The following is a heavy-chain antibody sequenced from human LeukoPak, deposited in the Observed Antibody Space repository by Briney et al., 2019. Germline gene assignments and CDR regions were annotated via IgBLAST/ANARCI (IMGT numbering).Heavy chain of an antibody. D-gene: IGHD4-17*01. V-gene: IGHV3-23*01. CDR3: AKGTTVTTDYFDY. J-gene: IGHJ4*02. Sequence: GGSLRLSCAASGFTFSSYAMSWVRQAPGKGLEWVSAISGSGGSTYYADSVKGRFTISRDNFKNTLYLQMNSLRAEDTAVYYCAKGTTVTTDYFDYWGQGTLVTVSS. CDR2: ISGSGGST. CDR1: GFTFSSYA.